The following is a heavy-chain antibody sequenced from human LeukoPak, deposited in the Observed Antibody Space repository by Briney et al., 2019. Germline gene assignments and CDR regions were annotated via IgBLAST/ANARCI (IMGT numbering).Heavy chain of an antibody. V-gene: IGHV3-66*01. CDR1: EFNVSSNY. CDR3: ARKSDSLMLRGGDC. D-gene: IGHD3-10*01. J-gene: IGHJ4*02. CDR2: IYSGGTT. Sequence: SGGSLRLSCAASEFNVSSNYMTWVRQAPGKGLECVSIIYSGGTTYYADSVRGRFTISRDNSKNTLYLQMDRLRVEDTAVYYCARKSDSLMLRGGDCWGQGTLVTVSS.